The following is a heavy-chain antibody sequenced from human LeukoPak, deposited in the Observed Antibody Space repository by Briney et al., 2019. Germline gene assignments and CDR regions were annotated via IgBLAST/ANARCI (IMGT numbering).Heavy chain of an antibody. CDR1: GFTVSSNY. CDR3: AREATVYYYDSSGPLDY. D-gene: IGHD3-22*01. Sequence: QSGGSLRLSCAASGFTVSSNYMTWVRQAPGKGLEWVSVIYSGGSTYYADSVKGRFTISRDNSKNTLYLQMNSLRAEDTAVYYCAREATVYYYDSSGPLDYWGQGTLVTVSS. J-gene: IGHJ4*02. V-gene: IGHV3-53*01. CDR2: IYSGGST.